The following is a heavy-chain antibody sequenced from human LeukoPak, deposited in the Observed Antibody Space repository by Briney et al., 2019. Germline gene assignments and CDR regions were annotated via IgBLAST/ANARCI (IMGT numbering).Heavy chain of an antibody. CDR2: IYYSGST. Sequence: SETLSLTCTVSGGSISSYYWSWTRQPPGKGLEWIGYIYYSGSTNYNPSLKSRVTISVDTSKNQFSLKLSSVTAADTAVYYCARHLGYDFWSGYLFDYWGQGTLVTVSS. D-gene: IGHD3-3*01. J-gene: IGHJ4*02. CDR3: ARHLGYDFWSGYLFDY. V-gene: IGHV4-59*08. CDR1: GGSISSYY.